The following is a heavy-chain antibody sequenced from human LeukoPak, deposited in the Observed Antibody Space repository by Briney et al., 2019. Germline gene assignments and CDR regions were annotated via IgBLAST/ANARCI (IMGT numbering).Heavy chain of an antibody. D-gene: IGHD3-9*01. CDR2: INHSGTT. CDR1: RGTFSGYY. CDR3: ARGPTTDYDILTGYYYFDY. J-gene: IGHJ4*02. Sequence: SETLSLTCAVYRGTFSGYYWTWIRQSPGKGLEWIGEINHSGTTNYNPSLKSRVTISIDTSKNPFSLKLSSVTAADTAVYYCARGPTTDYDILTGYYYFDYWGQGTQVTVSS. V-gene: IGHV4-34*01.